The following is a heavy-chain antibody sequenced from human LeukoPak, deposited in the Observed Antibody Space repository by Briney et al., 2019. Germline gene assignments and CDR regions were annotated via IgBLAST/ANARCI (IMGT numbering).Heavy chain of an antibody. Sequence: SQTLSLTCAVSGGSISSGGYSWSWIRQPPGKGLEWIGYIYHSGSTYYNPSLKSRVTISVDRSKNQFSLKLSSVTAADTAVYYCARGPFGVDYYYYGMDVWGQGTTVTVSS. D-gene: IGHD3-3*01. CDR3: ARGPFGVDYYYYGMDV. J-gene: IGHJ6*02. CDR2: IYHSGST. CDR1: GGSISSGGYS. V-gene: IGHV4-30-2*01.